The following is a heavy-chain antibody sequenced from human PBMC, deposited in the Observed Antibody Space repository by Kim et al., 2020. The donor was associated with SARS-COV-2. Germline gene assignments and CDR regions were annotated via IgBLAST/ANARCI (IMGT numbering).Heavy chain of an antibody. V-gene: IGHV4-34*01. CDR2: INPYGST. J-gene: IGHJ4*02. CDR3: ARLSRPVDY. D-gene: IGHD2-2*01. Sequence: SETLSLTCTVSGASFSGYYWTWIRQPPGKGLEWVGEINPYGSTNYNPSLKGRGTISVDTSKNQLSLKVRSVTAADTAVYYCARLSRPVDYWGQGTLVTVS. CDR1: GASFSGYY.